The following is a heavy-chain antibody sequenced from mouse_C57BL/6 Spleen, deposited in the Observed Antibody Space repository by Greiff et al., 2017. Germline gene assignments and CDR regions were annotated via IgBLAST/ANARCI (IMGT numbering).Heavy chain of an antibody. J-gene: IGHJ1*03. Sequence: VKLMESGGGLVKPGGSLKLSCAASGFTFSSYAMSWVRQTPEKRLEWVATISDGGSYTYYPDNVKGRFTISRDNAKTNLYLQMSHLKSEDTAMYYCASSITTVVEGYFDVWGTGTTVTVSS. CDR1: GFTFSSYA. D-gene: IGHD1-1*01. CDR3: ASSITTVVEGYFDV. V-gene: IGHV5-4*03. CDR2: ISDGGSYT.